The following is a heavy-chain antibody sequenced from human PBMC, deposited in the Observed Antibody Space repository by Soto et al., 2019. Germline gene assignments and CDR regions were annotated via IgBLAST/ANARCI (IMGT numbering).Heavy chain of an antibody. CDR3: ASAQVGATSFRTPRTLNDAFDI. D-gene: IGHD1-26*01. CDR1: GFTFSSYA. J-gene: IGHJ3*02. Sequence: QVQLVESGGGVVQPGRSLRLSCAASGFTFSSYAMHWVRQAPGKGLEWVAVISYDGSNKYYADSVKGRFTISRDNSKNTLYLQMNSLRAKDTAEYYCASAQVGATSFRTPRTLNDAFDIWGQGTMVTVSS. V-gene: IGHV3-30-3*01. CDR2: ISYDGSNK.